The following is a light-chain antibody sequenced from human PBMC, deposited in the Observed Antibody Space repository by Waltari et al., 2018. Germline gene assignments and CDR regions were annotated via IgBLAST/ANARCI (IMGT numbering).Light chain of an antibody. Sequence: QAALTQPRSVSGSPGQSVTISCTGTSGDVGAYHFVSWYQQHPGEAPSLVLYDVSGRPSGVPDRFSGSKSGNTASLTISRLRPEDEADYYCCSYAGSDTMLFGGGTQLTVL. V-gene: IGLV2-11*01. CDR3: CSYAGSDTML. CDR2: DVS. J-gene: IGLJ2*01. CDR1: SGDVGAYHF.